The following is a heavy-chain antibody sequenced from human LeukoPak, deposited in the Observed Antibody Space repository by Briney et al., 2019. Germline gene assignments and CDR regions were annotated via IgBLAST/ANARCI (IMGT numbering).Heavy chain of an antibody. CDR2: IRYDGSNK. J-gene: IGHJ6*03. V-gene: IGHV3-30*02. Sequence: PGGSLRLSCAASGFTLSSYGMHWVRQAPGKGLEWVAFIRYDGSNKYYADSVKGRFTISRDNSKNTLYLQMNSLRAEDTAVYYCAKDRKGLEPHYYYYYMDVWGKGTTVTVSS. CDR3: AKDRKGLEPHYYYYYMDV. CDR1: GFTLSSYG. D-gene: IGHD3/OR15-3a*01.